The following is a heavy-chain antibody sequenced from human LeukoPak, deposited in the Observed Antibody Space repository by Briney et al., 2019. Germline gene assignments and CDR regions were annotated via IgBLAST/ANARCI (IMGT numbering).Heavy chain of an antibody. CDR2: ISGSGGSI. V-gene: IGHV3-23*01. Sequence: GGSLRLSCAASGFTFSSYAMSWVRQAPGKGLEWVSAISGSGGSIYYADSVKGRFTISRDNSKNTLYLQMNSLRAEDTAVHYCAKDLFTYYYDSSGYYPFDYWGQGTLVTVSS. J-gene: IGHJ4*02. CDR1: GFTFSSYA. CDR3: AKDLFTYYYDSSGYYPFDY. D-gene: IGHD3-22*01.